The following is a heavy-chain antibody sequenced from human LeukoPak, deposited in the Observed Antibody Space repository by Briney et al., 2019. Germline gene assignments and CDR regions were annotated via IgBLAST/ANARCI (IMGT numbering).Heavy chain of an antibody. V-gene: IGHV4-59*08. CDR3: ARLVRIPYCSGGSCYSDYFDY. CDR2: IYYSGST. D-gene: IGHD2-15*01. Sequence: PSETLSLTCTVSGGSLSSYYWSWIRQPPGKGLEWIGYIYYSGSTNYNPSLKSRVTISVDTSKNQFSLKLSSVTAADTAVYYCARLVRIPYCSGGSCYSDYFDYWGQGTLVTVSS. J-gene: IGHJ4*02. CDR1: GGSLSSYY.